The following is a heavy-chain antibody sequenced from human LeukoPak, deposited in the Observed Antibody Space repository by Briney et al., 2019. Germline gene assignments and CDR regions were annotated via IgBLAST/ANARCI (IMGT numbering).Heavy chain of an antibody. CDR2: MNPNGGGT. Sequence: GASVKVSCKASGYTFTGYYMHWVRPAPGQGLEWMGWMNPNGGGTHSAQKFQGRVTMTRDTSISTAYMELSRLTSDDTAMYYCARDGGLDYWGQGTLVTVSS. D-gene: IGHD4-23*01. CDR1: GYTFTGYY. J-gene: IGHJ4*02. V-gene: IGHV1-2*02. CDR3: ARDGGLDY.